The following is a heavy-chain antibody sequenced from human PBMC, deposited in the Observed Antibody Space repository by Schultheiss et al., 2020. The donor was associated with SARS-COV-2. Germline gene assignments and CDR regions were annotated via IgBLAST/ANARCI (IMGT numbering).Heavy chain of an antibody. D-gene: IGHD3-22*01. CDR3: AKQDDSSGSYLRYFDY. V-gene: IGHV3-30*18. Sequence: GGSLRLSCAASGFTFNTYGMHWVRQAPGKGLEWVAVISYDGRYKYYADSVRGRFTISRDNSRKTVFLQMNSLRAEDTAIYYCAKQDDSSGSYLRYFDYWGQGTLVTVSS. CDR1: GFTFNTYG. CDR2: ISYDGRYK. J-gene: IGHJ4*02.